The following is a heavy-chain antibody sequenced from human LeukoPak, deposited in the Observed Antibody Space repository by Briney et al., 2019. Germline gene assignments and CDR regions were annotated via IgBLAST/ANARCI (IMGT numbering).Heavy chain of an antibody. Sequence: GGSLRLSCAASGFTVGNNYISWVRQAPGKGLEWVSLIYSAGSTNYADPVRGRFTISRDNSKNTLFLQLNRRRAEDAAVYYWAAFSQKGVWGQGTTVTVS. J-gene: IGHJ6*02. CDR2: IYSAGST. CDR3: AAFSQKGV. CDR1: GFTVGNNY. D-gene: IGHD2/OR15-2a*01. V-gene: IGHV3-66*01.